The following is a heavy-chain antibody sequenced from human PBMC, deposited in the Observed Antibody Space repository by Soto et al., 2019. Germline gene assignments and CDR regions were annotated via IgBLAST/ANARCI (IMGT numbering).Heavy chain of an antibody. CDR3: ARVRSSTWGAYDF. CDR2: INPIDGRT. J-gene: IGHJ4*02. V-gene: IGHV1-46*01. CDR1: GYTFTSYS. D-gene: IGHD2-2*01. Sequence: QVQLVQSGAEGNKPGASVKISCKASGYTFTSYSMHWVLQAPGPGLEWVGVINPIDGRTAYAQRFQGRVTVTRDTSTSTVYMEMNHLISEDTAMYYCARVRSSTWGAYDFWGQGSLVTVSS.